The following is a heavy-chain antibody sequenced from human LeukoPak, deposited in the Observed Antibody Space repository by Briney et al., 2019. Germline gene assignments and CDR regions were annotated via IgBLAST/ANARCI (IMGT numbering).Heavy chain of an antibody. Sequence: ASVKVSCKASGYTFTGYYMHWVRQAPGQGLEWMGWINPNSGGTNYAQKFQGRVTVTRDTSISTAYMELSRLRSDDTAVYYCARSRRDYGFFSFIYWGQGTLVTVSS. D-gene: IGHD4-17*01. J-gene: IGHJ4*02. CDR3: ARSRRDYGFFSFIY. V-gene: IGHV1-2*02. CDR2: INPNSGGT. CDR1: GYTFTGYY.